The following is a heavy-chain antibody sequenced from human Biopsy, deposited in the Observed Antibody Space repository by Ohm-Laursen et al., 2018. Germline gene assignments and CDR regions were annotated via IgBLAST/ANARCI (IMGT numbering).Heavy chain of an antibody. J-gene: IGHJ4*02. Sequence: ASVKVSCKVSGYTFTTYYIHWVRQAPGQGLEWMGIINPGGNSTAYTQNFQGRVTMTWDTSMTTVYMELSSLRSEDTAVYYCVLASFDYWGQETLVTVPS. CDR1: GYTFTTYY. CDR3: VLASFDY. CDR2: INPGGNST. V-gene: IGHV1-46*01.